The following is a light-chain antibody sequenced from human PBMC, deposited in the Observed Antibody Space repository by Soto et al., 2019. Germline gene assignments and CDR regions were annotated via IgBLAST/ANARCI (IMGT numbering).Light chain of an antibody. CDR3: QQYGSSLTWT. CDR2: GAS. J-gene: IGKJ1*01. CDR1: QSVSSNY. V-gene: IGKV3-20*01. Sequence: EIVLTQSPVTLSLSPGERATLSCRASQSVSSNYLAWYQQKPGQAPRLLIYGASSRATGIPDRFSGSGSGTDFTLTISRLEPEDFAVYYCQQYGSSLTWTFGQGTKVEIK.